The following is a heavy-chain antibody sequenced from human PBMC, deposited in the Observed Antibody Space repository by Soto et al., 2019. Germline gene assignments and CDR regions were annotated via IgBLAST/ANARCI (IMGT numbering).Heavy chain of an antibody. CDR2: ISGSGGGT. CDR1: GFTFSSYA. D-gene: IGHD1-20*01. CDR3: AKDRRYNWNRGWFDP. J-gene: IGHJ5*02. Sequence: GGSLRLSCAASGFTFSSYAMSWVRQAPGKGLEWVSAISGSGGGTYYADSVKGRFTISRDNSKNTLYLQMNSLRAEDTAVYYCAKDRRYNWNRGWFDPWGQGTLVTVSS. V-gene: IGHV3-23*01.